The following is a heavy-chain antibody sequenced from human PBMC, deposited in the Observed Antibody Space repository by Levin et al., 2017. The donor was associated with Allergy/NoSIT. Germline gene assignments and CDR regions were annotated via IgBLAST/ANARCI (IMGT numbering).Heavy chain of an antibody. CDR3: SARHLDY. J-gene: IGHJ4*02. V-gene: IGHV3-48*04. Sequence: PSGGSLRLSCSASGLSFSSYAMIWVRQAPGKGLEWVSYISSTSHSIYYADSVKGRFTISRDNAKNSVYLQMTDLRGEDTAVYYCSARHLDYWGQGSLVTVSS. CDR2: ISSTSHSI. CDR1: GLSFSSYA.